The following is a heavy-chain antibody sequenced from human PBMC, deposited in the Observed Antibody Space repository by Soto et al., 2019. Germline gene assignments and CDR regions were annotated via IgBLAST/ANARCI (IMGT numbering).Heavy chain of an antibody. CDR1: GYSFTSYW. CDR2: IYPGDSDT. J-gene: IGHJ6*02. V-gene: IGHV5-51*01. Sequence: GESLKISCKGSGYSFTSYWIGWVRQMPGKGLEWMGIIYPGDSDTRYSPSFQGQVTISADKSTSTAFLQWGSLKASDTAIYYCARQKNDLFTGYYRYYGMDVWGQGTTVTVSS. CDR3: ARQKNDLFTGYYRYYGMDV. D-gene: IGHD3-9*01.